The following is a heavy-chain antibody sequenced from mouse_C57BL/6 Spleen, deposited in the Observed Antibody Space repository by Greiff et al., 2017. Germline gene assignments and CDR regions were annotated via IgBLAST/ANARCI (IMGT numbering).Heavy chain of an antibody. Sequence: DVKLEESGPGLVKPSQSLSLTCSVTGYSITSGYYWNWIRQFPGNKLEWMGYISYDGSNNYNPSLKNRISITRDTSKNQFFLKLNSVTTEDTATYYCAREYAMDYWGQGTSVTVSS. J-gene: IGHJ4*01. CDR1: GYSITSGYY. V-gene: IGHV3-6*01. CDR2: ISYDGSN. CDR3: AREYAMDY.